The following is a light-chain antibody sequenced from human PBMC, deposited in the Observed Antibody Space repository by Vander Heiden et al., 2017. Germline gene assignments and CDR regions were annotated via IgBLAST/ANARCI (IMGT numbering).Light chain of an antibody. CDR2: EAY. Sequence: EIVLTKYPATLYLSPGDRATLSCGASQIISNNYLAWYQQKPGLAPRLLIYEAYSRAAGIPDRFSGSGSGTDFTLTINRLEPEDFGIYYCQHYDNSPPYTFGQGTKLEIK. J-gene: IGKJ2*01. V-gene: IGKV3D-20*01. CDR3: QHYDNSPPYT. CDR1: QIISNNY.